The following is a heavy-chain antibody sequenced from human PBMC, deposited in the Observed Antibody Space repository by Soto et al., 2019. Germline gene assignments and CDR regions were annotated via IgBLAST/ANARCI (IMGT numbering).Heavy chain of an antibody. CDR3: ARDSQIIQYSSGCGMDV. Sequence: GASVKVSCKASGYTFAGYYMQWVRQAHEQGLEWMGWINPNSGGTNYAQKFQGWVTMTRDTSISTAYMELSRLRSDDTAVYYCARDSQIIQYSSGCGMDVWGQGTTVTVSS. CDR1: GYTFAGYY. J-gene: IGHJ6*02. D-gene: IGHD6-19*01. V-gene: IGHV1-2*04. CDR2: INPNSGGT.